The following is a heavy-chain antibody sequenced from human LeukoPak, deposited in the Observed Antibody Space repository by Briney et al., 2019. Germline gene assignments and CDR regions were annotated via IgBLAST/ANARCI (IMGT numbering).Heavy chain of an antibody. CDR1: GFTFSSYW. V-gene: IGHV3-7*01. D-gene: IGHD5-12*01. Sequence: GGSLRLSCAASGFTFSSYWMSWVRQAPGKGLEWVANIKQDGSEKYYVDSVKGRFTISRDNAKNSLYLQVNSLRAEDTAVYYCARDGYSGYDNPLDYWGQGTLVTVSS. J-gene: IGHJ4*02. CDR2: IKQDGSEK. CDR3: ARDGYSGYDNPLDY.